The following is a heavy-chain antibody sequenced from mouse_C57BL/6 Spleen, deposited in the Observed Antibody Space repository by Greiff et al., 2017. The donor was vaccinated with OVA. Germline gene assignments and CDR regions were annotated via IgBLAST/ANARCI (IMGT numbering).Heavy chain of an antibody. D-gene: IGHD3-1*01. J-gene: IGHJ2*01. Sequence: QVQLQQSGPELVKPGASVKISCKASGYAFSSSWMNWVKQRPGKGLEWIGRIYPGDGDTNYNGKFKGKATLTADKSSSTAYMQLSSLTSEDSAVYFCARSGTFDYWGQGTTLTVSS. CDR2: IYPGDGDT. CDR3: ARSGTFDY. CDR1: GYAFSSSW. V-gene: IGHV1-82*01.